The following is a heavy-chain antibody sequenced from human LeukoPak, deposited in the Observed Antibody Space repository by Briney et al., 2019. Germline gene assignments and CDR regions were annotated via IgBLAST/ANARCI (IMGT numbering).Heavy chain of an antibody. V-gene: IGHV1-8*01. Sequence: GASVKVSCKAPGYTFTSYDINWVRQATGQGLEWMGWMNPNSGNTGYAQKFQGRVTMTRNTSISTAYMELSSLRSEDTAVYYCATAILSYYYGSGSPRRAFDIWGQGTMVTVSS. CDR1: GYTFTSYD. J-gene: IGHJ3*02. CDR3: ATAILSYYYGSGSPRRAFDI. CDR2: MNPNSGNT. D-gene: IGHD3-10*01.